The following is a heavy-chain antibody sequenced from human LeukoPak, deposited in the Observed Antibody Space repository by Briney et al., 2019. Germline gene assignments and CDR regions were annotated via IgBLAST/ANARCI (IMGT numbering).Heavy chain of an antibody. CDR3: ASPLYSSGWYGDY. D-gene: IGHD6-19*01. CDR2: INPNSGGA. CDR1: GYTFTGYY. Sequence: GASVKVSCKASGYTFTGYYMHWVRQAPGQGLEWMGWINPNSGGANYAQKFQGRVTMTRDTSISTAYMELSRLRSDDTAVYYCASPLYSSGWYGDYWGQGTLVTVSS. V-gene: IGHV1-2*02. J-gene: IGHJ4*02.